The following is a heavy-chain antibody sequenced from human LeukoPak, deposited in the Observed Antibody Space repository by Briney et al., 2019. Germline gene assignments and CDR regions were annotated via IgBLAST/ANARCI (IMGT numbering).Heavy chain of an antibody. D-gene: IGHD6-19*01. CDR3: ARRSSGWYQDY. CDR2: IYPGDSDT. V-gene: IGHV5-51*01. J-gene: IGHJ4*02. Sequence: GESLKISCNGSGYXFTSYWIGWVRRMPGKGLEWMGIIYPGDSDTRYSPSFQGQVTISADKSTSTAYLQWSSLKASDTAMYYCARRSSGWYQDYWGQGTLVTVSS. CDR1: GYXFTSYW.